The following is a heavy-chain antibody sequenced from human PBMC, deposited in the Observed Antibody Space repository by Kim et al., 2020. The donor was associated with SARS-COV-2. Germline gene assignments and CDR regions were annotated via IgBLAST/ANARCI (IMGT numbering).Heavy chain of an antibody. Sequence: SETLSLSCSVSGASINSGSYFWSWIRQPPGGGLEWIAYIYYSGSAKYNPSLESRVTISLDTSMTQFFLKLSSVTAADTAVYYCARAPRVQYGSGGSFYPHWFDPWGQGTLVTVSS. J-gene: IGHJ5*02. V-gene: IGHV4-61*01. D-gene: IGHD3-10*01. CDR3: ARAPRVQYGSGGSFYPHWFDP. CDR2: IYYSGSA. CDR1: GASINSGSYF.